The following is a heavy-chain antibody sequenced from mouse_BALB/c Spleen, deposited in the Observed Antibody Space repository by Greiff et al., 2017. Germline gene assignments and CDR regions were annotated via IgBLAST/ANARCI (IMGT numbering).Heavy chain of an antibody. J-gene: IGHJ4*01. Sequence: EVKLVESGGGLVKPGGSLKLSCAASGFTFSDYYMYWVRQNPEKRLEWVATISDGGSYTYYPDSVKGRFTISRDNAKNNLYLQMSSLKSEDTAMYYCARDETMDYWGQGTSVTVSS. V-gene: IGHV5-4*02. CDR3: ARDETMDY. CDR1: GFTFSDYY. CDR2: ISDGGSYT.